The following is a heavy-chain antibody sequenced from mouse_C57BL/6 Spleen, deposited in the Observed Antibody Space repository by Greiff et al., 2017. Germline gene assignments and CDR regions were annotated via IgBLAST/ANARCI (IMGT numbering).Heavy chain of an antibody. J-gene: IGHJ4*01. CDR2: IYPGSGNT. D-gene: IGHD2-1*01. Sequence: QVQLKQSGAELVRPGASVKLSCKASGYTFTDYYINWVKQRPGQGLEWIARIYPGSGNTYYNEKFKGKATLTAEKSSSTAYMQLSSLTSEDSAVYFCARKDGNYPYAMDTWGQGTSVTVSS. V-gene: IGHV1-76*01. CDR3: ARKDGNYPYAMDT. CDR1: GYTFTDYY.